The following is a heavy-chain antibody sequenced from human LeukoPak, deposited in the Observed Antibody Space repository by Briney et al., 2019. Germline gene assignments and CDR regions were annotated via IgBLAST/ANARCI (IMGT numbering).Heavy chain of an antibody. CDR3: VRDSNNYGSGSYRL. V-gene: IGHV3-7*05. CDR1: GFAFSSYN. D-gene: IGHD3-10*01. CDR2: IKQDGSDK. Sequence: GGSLRLSCAASGFAFSSYNMYWVRQAPGKGLEWVANIKQDGSDKYYVDSVKGRFTISRDNAKNSLYLQMNSLKAEDTAVYYCVRDSNNYGSGSYRLWGQGTLVTVSS. J-gene: IGHJ4*02.